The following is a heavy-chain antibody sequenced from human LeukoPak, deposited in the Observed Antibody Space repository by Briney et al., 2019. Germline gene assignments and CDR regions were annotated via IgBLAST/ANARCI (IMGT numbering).Heavy chain of an antibody. CDR3: XXXSSTAYYDSSGLPYDAFDI. J-gene: IGHJ3*02. CDR2: IYPGDSDT. D-gene: IGHD3-22*01. Sequence: PGESLKISCKGSGYSFTSYWIGWVRQMPGKGLEWMGIIYPGDSDTRYSPSFQGQVSISADKSISAAYLQWSSLKASDTAMYYCXXXSSTAYYDSSGLPYDAFDIWGQGTMVTVSS. V-gene: IGHV5-51*01. CDR1: GYSFTSYW.